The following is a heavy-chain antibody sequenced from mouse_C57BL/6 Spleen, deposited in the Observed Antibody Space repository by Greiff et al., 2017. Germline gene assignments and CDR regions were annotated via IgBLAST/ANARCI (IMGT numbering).Heavy chain of an antibody. V-gene: IGHV1-55*01. CDR1: GYTFTSYW. CDR3: ARGGYDYDGESYAMDY. CDR2: IYPGSGST. D-gene: IGHD2-4*01. J-gene: IGHJ4*01. Sequence: VKLQQPGAELVKPGASVKMSCKASGYTFTSYWITLVKQRPGQGLEWIGDIYPGSGSTNYNEKFKSKATLTVDTSSSTAYMQLISLTSEDSAVYYCARGGYDYDGESYAMDYWGQGTSVTVSS.